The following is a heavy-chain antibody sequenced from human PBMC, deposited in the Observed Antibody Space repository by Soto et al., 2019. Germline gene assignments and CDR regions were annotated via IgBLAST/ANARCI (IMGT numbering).Heavy chain of an antibody. CDR3: ARVFGHGYYLDY. D-gene: IGHD3-3*01. V-gene: IGHV3-23*01. CDR2: ISGSGGIT. CDR1: GFPFSSYA. Sequence: GGSLRLSCAASGFPFSSYAMTWVRQTPGKGLEWVSGISGSGGITYYADSVRGRFTISRDNAESSLYLQMNSLRDEDTAVYFCARVFGHGYYLDYWGRGTLVTVSS. J-gene: IGHJ4*02.